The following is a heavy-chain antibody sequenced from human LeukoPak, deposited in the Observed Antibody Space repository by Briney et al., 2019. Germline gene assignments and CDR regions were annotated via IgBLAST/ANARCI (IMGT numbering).Heavy chain of an antibody. V-gene: IGHV1-69*13. J-gene: IGHJ6*04. CDR2: IIPLFGTA. CDR1: GGTFRSYA. Sequence: SLKVSCKASGGTFRSYAISWVRQAPGQALEWMGGIIPLFGTANYAQKIQGRVTITADESTSTAYMELSSLRSEDTAVYYCARKRAGTSLMDYYGIDVWGKGTTVTVSS. D-gene: IGHD6-13*01. CDR3: ARKRAGTSLMDYYGIDV.